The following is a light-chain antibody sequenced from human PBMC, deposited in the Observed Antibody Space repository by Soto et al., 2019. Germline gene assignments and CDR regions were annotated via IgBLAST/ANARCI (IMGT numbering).Light chain of an antibody. Sequence: EIVLTQSPGTLSVSPGERVTLSCRASQSVSSNYIAWYQQRPGQAPRLLIFGASYRATGIPDRFSGSGSGTDFTLTISRLEPEDFAVYYCQQYSSSPPEFTFGPGTKVDSK. CDR1: QSVSSNY. CDR2: GAS. J-gene: IGKJ3*01. CDR3: QQYSSSPPEFT. V-gene: IGKV3-20*01.